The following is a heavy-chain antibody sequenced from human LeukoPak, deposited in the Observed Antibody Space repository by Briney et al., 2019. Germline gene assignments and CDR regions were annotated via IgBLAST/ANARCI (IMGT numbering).Heavy chain of an antibody. D-gene: IGHD4-23*01. J-gene: IGHJ4*02. CDR1: GFTVSDNY. Sequence: GGSLRLSCAASGFTVSDNYMSWVRQAPGKGPEWVSLIYSAGSTYYADSVTGRFTISRDNSKNTLFLQMNSLRAEDTAVYYCARRGDGGRSFDYWGQGTLVTVSS. V-gene: IGHV3-53*01. CDR3: ARRGDGGRSFDY. CDR2: IYSAGST.